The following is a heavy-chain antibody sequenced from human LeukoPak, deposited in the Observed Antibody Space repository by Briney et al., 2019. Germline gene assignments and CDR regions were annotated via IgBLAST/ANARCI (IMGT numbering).Heavy chain of an antibody. V-gene: IGHV3-7*01. Sequence: GSLRLSCAASGFTFSSYWMSWVRQAPGKGLEWVANIKQDGSEKYYVDSVKGRFTISRDNAKNSLYLQMNSLRAEDTTVYYCARVTPRGDYYDSSGYPNPFDYWGQGTLVTVSS. J-gene: IGHJ4*02. CDR3: ARVTPRGDYYDSSGYPNPFDY. CDR2: IKQDGSEK. CDR1: GFTFSSYW. D-gene: IGHD3-22*01.